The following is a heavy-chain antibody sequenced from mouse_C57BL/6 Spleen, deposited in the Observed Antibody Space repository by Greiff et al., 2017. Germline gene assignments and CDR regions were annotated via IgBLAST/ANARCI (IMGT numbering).Heavy chain of an antibody. J-gene: IGHJ3*01. Sequence: EVQLQQSGPVLVKPGASVKMSCKASGYTFTDYYMNWVKQSHGKSLEWIGVINPYNGGTSYNQKFKGKATLTVDKSSSTVYMELNSLTSEDSAFYYCARDGSSSWFAYWGQGTLVTVSA. V-gene: IGHV1-19*01. CDR1: GYTFTDYY. D-gene: IGHD1-1*01. CDR3: ARDGSSSWFAY. CDR2: INPYNGGT.